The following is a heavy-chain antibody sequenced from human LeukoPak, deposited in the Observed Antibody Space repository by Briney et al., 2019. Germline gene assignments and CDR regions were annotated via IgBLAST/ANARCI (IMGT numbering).Heavy chain of an antibody. D-gene: IGHD5-24*01. CDR1: GGSINSANW. CDR2: IYVGVKT. J-gene: IGHJ4*02. V-gene: IGHV4-4*02. Sequence: SETLSFTCAVSGGSINSANWWSWVRQPPGKGLEWIGEIYVGVKTNYNPSLKSRATISLDTSKHQFSLKLHSVTVADPALYHCARHMATPGTRGFDSGGQGTRVTVSS. CDR3: ARHMATPGTRGFDS.